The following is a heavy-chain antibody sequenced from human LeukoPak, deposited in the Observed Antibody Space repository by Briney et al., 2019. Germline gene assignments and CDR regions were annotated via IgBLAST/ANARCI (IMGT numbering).Heavy chain of an antibody. CDR3: ARAYYYGSGSYYSVSYYYYGMDV. Sequence: ASVKVSCKAFGYTFTSYDINWVRQATGQGLEWMGWMNPNSGNTSYAQKFQGRVTMTRNTSISTAYMELSSLRSEDTAVYYCARAYYYGSGSYYSVSYYYYGMDVWGQGTTVTVSS. D-gene: IGHD3-10*01. V-gene: IGHV1-8*01. CDR2: MNPNSGNT. CDR1: GYTFTSYD. J-gene: IGHJ6*02.